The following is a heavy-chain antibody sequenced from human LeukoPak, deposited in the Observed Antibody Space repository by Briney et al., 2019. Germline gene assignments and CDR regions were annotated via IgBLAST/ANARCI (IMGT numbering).Heavy chain of an antibody. CDR2: INPNSGGT. CDR3: GVGGYYDFWSGPDY. Sequence: ASVKVSCKASGYTFTGYYMHWVRQAPGQGLEWMGWINPNSGGTNYAQKFQGRVTMTRNTSISTAYMELSSLRSEDTAVYYCGVGGYYDFWSGPDYWGQGTLVTVSS. CDR1: GYTFTGYY. D-gene: IGHD3-3*01. V-gene: IGHV1-2*02. J-gene: IGHJ4*02.